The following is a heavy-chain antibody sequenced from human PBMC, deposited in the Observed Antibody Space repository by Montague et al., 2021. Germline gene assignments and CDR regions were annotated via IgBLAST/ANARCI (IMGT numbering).Heavy chain of an antibody. CDR1: GFTFSTFP. CDR3: ARWRVYYDSSGYAA. Sequence: SLRLSCAASGFTFSTFPMHWVRQAPGKGLEWVALISHDGSNKYYADSVRGRLTVSRDNSKNTLYLQTSSLRADDTAVYYCARWRVYYDSSGYAAWGRRTLVTVSS. CDR2: ISHDGSNK. J-gene: IGHJ5*02. V-gene: IGHV3-30-3*01. D-gene: IGHD3-22*01.